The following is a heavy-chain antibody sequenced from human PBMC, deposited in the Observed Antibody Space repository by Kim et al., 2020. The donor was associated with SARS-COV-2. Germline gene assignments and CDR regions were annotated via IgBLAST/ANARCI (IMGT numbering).Heavy chain of an antibody. D-gene: IGHD3-3*01. CDR3: AKDRWTYDFWSGYRFDY. Sequence: GGSLRLSCAASGFTFRSYDMSWVRQAPGKGLEWVSAISGSGGSTYYADSVKGRFTISRDNSKNTLYLQMNSLRAEDTAVYYCAKDRWTYDFWSGYRFDYWGPGTLVTVCS. CDR2: ISGSGGST. J-gene: IGHJ4*02. CDR1: GFTFRSYD. V-gene: IGHV3-23*01.